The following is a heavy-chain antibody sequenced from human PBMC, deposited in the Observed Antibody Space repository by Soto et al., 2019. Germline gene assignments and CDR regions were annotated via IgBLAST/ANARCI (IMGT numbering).Heavy chain of an antibody. CDR2: IYYSGST. V-gene: IGHV4-39*01. CDR3: ARSGHGDPSNVDY. CDR1: GGSISSSSYY. J-gene: IGHJ4*02. D-gene: IGHD5-12*01. Sequence: QLQLQESGPGLVKPSETLSLTCTVSGGSISSSSYYWGWIRQPPGKGLEWIGSIYYSGSTSYNPSLKSRVTISVDTSKNQFSLTLNSVTAADTAVYYCARSGHGDPSNVDYWGQGTLVTVSS.